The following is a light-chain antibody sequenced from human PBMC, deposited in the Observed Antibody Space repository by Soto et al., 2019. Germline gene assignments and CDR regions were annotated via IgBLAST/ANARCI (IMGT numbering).Light chain of an antibody. CDR1: QMIARW. Sequence: IQMTQSPSTLSASVGDTVTLTCRSSQMIARWLAWYQQKPGTAPRLIIYDATSLQSGVPSRFSASASGTDFTLTISSLHPDDFATYYCLQYNTFPHTCGQGTKLEI. CDR2: DAT. V-gene: IGKV1-5*01. CDR3: LQYNTFPHT. J-gene: IGKJ2*01.